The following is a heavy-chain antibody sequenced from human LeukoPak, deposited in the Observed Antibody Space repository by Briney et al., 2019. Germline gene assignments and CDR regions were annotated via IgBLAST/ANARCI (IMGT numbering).Heavy chain of an antibody. Sequence: ASVKVSCKASGYTFTSYGISWVRQAPGQGLEWMGWISAYNGNTNYAQKLHGRVTMTTDTSTSTAYMELRSLRSDDTAVYYCARDPPIRYFDWLPHYYYYGMDVWGKGTTVTVSS. J-gene: IGHJ6*04. D-gene: IGHD3-9*01. CDR2: ISAYNGNT. CDR1: GYTFTSYG. V-gene: IGHV1-18*04. CDR3: ARDPPIRYFDWLPHYYYYGMDV.